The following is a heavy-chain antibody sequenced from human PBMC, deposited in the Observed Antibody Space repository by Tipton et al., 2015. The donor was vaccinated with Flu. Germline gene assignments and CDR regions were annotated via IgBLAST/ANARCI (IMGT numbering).Heavy chain of an antibody. Sequence: SLRLSCAASGFTFSDYWMSWVRQAPGKGPEWVANIKKDGSEKYYVDSVKGRFTISRDNAKNTLYLQMNSLRAEDTAVYYCATTYYLGYYLDAFDIWGQGTMVTVSS. D-gene: IGHD3-22*01. V-gene: IGHV3-7*03. J-gene: IGHJ3*02. CDR2: IKKDGSEK. CDR1: GFTFSDYW. CDR3: ATTYYLGYYLDAFDI.